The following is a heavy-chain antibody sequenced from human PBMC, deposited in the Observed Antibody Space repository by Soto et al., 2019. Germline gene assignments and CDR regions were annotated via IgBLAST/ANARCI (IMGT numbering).Heavy chain of an antibody. CDR3: AREEKQLSRYGGDFDY. V-gene: IGHV4-61*01. J-gene: IGHJ4*02. Sequence: QVQLQESGPGLVKPSETLSLTCSVSDGSVNSGNYYWSWIRQPPGKGLEWIGHIYYIGTTNYNPSLKSRVTISVDTSKNQFSLKVTSVTAADTDVYFCAREEKQLSRYGGDFDYWGQGILVTVSS. CDR2: IYYIGTT. D-gene: IGHD3-16*01. CDR1: DGSVNSGNYY.